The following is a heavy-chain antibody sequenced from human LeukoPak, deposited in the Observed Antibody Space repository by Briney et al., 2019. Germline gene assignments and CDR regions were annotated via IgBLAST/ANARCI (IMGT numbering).Heavy chain of an antibody. CDR1: GITFSSYG. J-gene: IGHJ4*02. CDR2: ISYDGSNK. Sequence: GGSLRLSSAASGITFSSYGMSWVRQAPRKGLEWVAVISYDGSNKYYADSVKGRFTISRVNSKNTLYLQMNSLRTEDTAVYYCASDQMYYDFWSGYYMDYWGQGTLVTVSS. CDR3: ASDQMYYDFWSGYYMDY. V-gene: IGHV3-30*03. D-gene: IGHD3-3*01.